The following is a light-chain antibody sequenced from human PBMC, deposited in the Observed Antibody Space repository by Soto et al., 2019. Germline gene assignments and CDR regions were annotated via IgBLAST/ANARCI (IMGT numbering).Light chain of an antibody. CDR2: GAS. V-gene: IGKV3D-15*01. Sequence: EIVMTQSPATLSVSPGERATRSCRASQSVSSNLAWYQQKPGQAPRLLIYGASIRATGIPARFSGSGSGTEFTLTISSLQSEDFAVYYCQQYNNWPQSFGQGTKLEIK. CDR1: QSVSSN. J-gene: IGKJ2*01. CDR3: QQYNNWPQS.